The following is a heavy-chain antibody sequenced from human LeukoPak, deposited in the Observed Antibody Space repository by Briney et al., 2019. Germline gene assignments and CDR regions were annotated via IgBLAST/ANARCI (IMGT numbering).Heavy chain of an antibody. V-gene: IGHV3-23*01. CDR2: ISNNGGRT. Sequence: GGSLRLSCAASGFTFSDYSMEWVRQAPGRGLEWVSAISNNGGRTDYADSVKGRFTISRDNSKSTLYLHMDSLRAEDTAVYYCARDEDTSAVSEYWGQGTLVSVSS. CDR3: ARDEDTSAVSEY. J-gene: IGHJ4*02. CDR1: GFTFSDYS. D-gene: IGHD2/OR15-2a*01.